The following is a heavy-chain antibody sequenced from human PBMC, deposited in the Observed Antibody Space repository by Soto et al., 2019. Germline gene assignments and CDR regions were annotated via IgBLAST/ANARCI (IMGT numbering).Heavy chain of an antibody. CDR3: ARDLLGYCSGNSCYDYHGMDV. CDR1: GGSITSYY. V-gene: IGHV4-59*01. J-gene: IGHJ6*02. CDR2: IFYSGST. D-gene: IGHD2-15*01. Sequence: SETLSLTCTVSGGSITSYYWSWIRQPPGKGLEWIGYIFYSGSTNYNPSLKSRVTISVDTSKNQFSLNLSSVTAADTAVYYCARDLLGYCSGNSCYDYHGMDVWGQGTTVTVSS.